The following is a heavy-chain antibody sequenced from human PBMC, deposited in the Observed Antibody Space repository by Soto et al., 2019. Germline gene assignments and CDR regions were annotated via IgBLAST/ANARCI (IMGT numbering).Heavy chain of an antibody. Sequence: EVQLVESGGGLVQPGGSLRLSCAASGFTFSSYWMDWVRQAPGKGLVWVSRINSDGRSTNYADSVKGRFTISRDNAKNKLYLQMNSLRAEDTGVYYCVRDRGYYSFDCWGQGTLVTVSS. CDR1: GFTFSSYW. J-gene: IGHJ4*02. CDR3: VRDRGYYSFDC. V-gene: IGHV3-74*01. CDR2: INSDGRST. D-gene: IGHD3-22*01.